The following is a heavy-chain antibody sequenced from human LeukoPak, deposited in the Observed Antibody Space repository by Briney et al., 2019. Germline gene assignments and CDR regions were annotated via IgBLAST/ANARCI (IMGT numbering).Heavy chain of an antibody. CDR3: ARVGGVAVDY. Sequence: ASVKVSCKASGYTFTSSYMHWVRRAPEQGLEWMGKINPSSGSTSYAQKFQGRVTMTRDTSTSTLYMELSSLRSDDTAVYYCARVGGVAVDYWGQGTLVTVSS. CDR2: INPSSGST. CDR1: GYTFTSSY. D-gene: IGHD3-16*01. J-gene: IGHJ4*02. V-gene: IGHV1-46*01.